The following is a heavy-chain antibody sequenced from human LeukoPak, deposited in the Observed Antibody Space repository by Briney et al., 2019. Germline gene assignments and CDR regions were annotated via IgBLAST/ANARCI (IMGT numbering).Heavy chain of an antibody. V-gene: IGHV1-69*01. CDR3: ARDRVVVVPAAIVDYYYYYMDV. J-gene: IGHJ6*03. CDR2: IIPIFGTA. Sequence: SVKVSCKASGGTFSSYAISWVRQAPGQGLEWMGGIIPIFGTANYAQKFQGRVTITADESTSTAYMELSSLRSEDTAVYYCARDRVVVVPAAIVDYYYYYMDVWGKGTTVTVSS. CDR1: GGTFSSYA. D-gene: IGHD2-2*01.